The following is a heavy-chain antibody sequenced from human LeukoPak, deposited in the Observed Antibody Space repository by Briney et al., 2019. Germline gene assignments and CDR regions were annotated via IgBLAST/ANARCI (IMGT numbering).Heavy chain of an antibody. Sequence: PSETLSLTCTVSGGSISSYYRSWIRQPPGKGLEWMGYIYYSGSTNYNPSLKSRVTISVDTSKNQFSLKLTSVTAADTAVYYCARTTEGGYTYGYFYYYYMDVWGKGTTVTISS. CDR1: GGSISSYY. V-gene: IGHV4-59*01. D-gene: IGHD5-18*01. CDR3: ARTTEGGYTYGYFYYYYMDV. J-gene: IGHJ6*03. CDR2: IYYSGST.